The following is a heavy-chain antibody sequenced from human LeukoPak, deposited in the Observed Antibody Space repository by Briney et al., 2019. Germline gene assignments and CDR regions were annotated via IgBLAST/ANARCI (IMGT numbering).Heavy chain of an antibody. V-gene: IGHV4-59*01. J-gene: IGHJ4*02. CDR3: ARDGGYSGYDSYFDY. CDR1: GGAISSYY. Sequence: SETLSLTCTVSGGAISSYYWSWIRQPPGEGLEWIGYIYYSGSTNYNPSLKSRVTISVDTSKNQLSLKLSSVTAADTAAYYCARDGGYSGYDSYFDYWGQGTLVTVSS. CDR2: IYYSGST. D-gene: IGHD5-12*01.